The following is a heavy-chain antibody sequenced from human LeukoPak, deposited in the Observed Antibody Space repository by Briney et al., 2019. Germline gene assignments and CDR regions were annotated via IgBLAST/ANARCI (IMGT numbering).Heavy chain of an antibody. CDR1: GFTVITND. J-gene: IGHJ4*02. V-gene: IGHV3-53*01. CDR3: ARGVEPLAANTLAY. CDR2: LYSDGNT. Sequence: GGSLRLSCAASGFTVITNDMTWVRQAPGKGLEWASVLYSDGNTKYADSVQGRFTISRDNSKNTLYLEMNSLSPDDTAVYYCARGVEPLAANTLAYWGQGALVTVSS. D-gene: IGHD1-14*01.